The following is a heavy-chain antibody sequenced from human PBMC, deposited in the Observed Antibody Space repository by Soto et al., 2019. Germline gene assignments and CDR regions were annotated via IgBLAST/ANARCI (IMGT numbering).Heavy chain of an antibody. V-gene: IGHV3-48*02. D-gene: IGHD6-19*01. J-gene: IGHJ6*02. CDR1: GFTFSSYS. CDR2: ISSSSSTI. CDR3: ARGLRLAGYSSGWYSEGIDV. Sequence: PGGSLRLSCAASGFTFSSYSMNWVRQAPGKGLEWVSYISSSSSTIYDADSVKGRFTISRDNAKNSLYLQMNSLRDEDTAVYYCARGLRLAGYSSGWYSEGIDVWGQGTTVTVSS.